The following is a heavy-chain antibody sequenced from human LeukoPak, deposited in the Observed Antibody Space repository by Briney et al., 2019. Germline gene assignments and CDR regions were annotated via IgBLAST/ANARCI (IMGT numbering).Heavy chain of an antibody. V-gene: IGHV4-34*12. CDR1: GGSFSGYY. Sequence: SETLSLTCAVYGGSFSGYYWSWIRQPPGKGLEWIGEIVHSGNTKYNPSLKSRVTISVDTSKNQFSLKLSSVTAADTAVYYCARHFHYSGYDVGYFDYWGQGTLVTVSS. CDR3: ARHFHYSGYDVGYFDY. CDR2: IVHSGNT. D-gene: IGHD5-12*01. J-gene: IGHJ4*02.